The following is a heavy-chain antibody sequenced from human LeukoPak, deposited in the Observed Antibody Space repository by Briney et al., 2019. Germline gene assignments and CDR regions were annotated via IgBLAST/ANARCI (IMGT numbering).Heavy chain of an antibody. CDR2: IYYSGST. CDR1: GGSISSSSYY. J-gene: IGHJ3*02. Sequence: SETLSLTCTVSGGSISSSSYYWGWIRQPPGKGLEWIGSIYYSGSTYYNPSLKSRVTISVDTSKNQFSLKLSSVTAADTAVYYCARDGRGLYDFWSGDDAFDIWGQGTMVTVSS. CDR3: ARDGRGLYDFWSGDDAFDI. V-gene: IGHV4-39*02. D-gene: IGHD3-3*01.